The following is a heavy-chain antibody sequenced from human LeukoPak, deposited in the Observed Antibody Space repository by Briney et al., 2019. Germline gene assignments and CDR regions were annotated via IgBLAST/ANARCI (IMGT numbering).Heavy chain of an antibody. V-gene: IGHV3-23*01. J-gene: IGHJ4*02. Sequence: GGSLRLSCAASGFTFKYFAMNWVRQAPGKGLEWVATVTGSATSTYYADSVKGRFTISRDNPNNTLYLQMISLRAEDTAVYYCAKSKRVGTSYLDYWGQGILVTVSS. CDR1: GFTFKYFA. CDR2: VTGSATST. CDR3: AKSKRVGTSYLDY. D-gene: IGHD1-26*01.